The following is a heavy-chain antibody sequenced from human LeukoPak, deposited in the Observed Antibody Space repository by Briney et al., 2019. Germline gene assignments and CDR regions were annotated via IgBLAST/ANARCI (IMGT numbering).Heavy chain of an antibody. Sequence: PGGSLRLSCAASGFTFSSDAMSWIRQAPGKGLEWVSYISSSGSTIYYADSVKGRFTISRDNAKNSLYLQMNSLRAEDTAVYYCAKGITMVRGVNYYYYYYMDVWGKGTTVTVSS. CDR2: ISSSGSTI. D-gene: IGHD3-10*01. J-gene: IGHJ6*03. CDR1: GFTFSSDA. V-gene: IGHV3-11*04. CDR3: AKGITMVRGVNYYYYYYMDV.